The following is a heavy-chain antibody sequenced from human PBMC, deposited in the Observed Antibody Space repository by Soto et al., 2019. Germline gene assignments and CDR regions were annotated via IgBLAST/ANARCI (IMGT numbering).Heavy chain of an antibody. CDR2: IYYSGST. Sequence: SETLSLTCTVSGGSISSSSYYWGWIRQPPGKGLEWIGSIYYSGSTYYNPSLKSRVTISVDTSKNQFSLKLSPVTAADTAAYYCAKRRVWFDPWGQGTLVTVSS. CDR1: GGSISSSSYY. J-gene: IGHJ5*02. V-gene: IGHV4-39*01. CDR3: AKRRVWFDP.